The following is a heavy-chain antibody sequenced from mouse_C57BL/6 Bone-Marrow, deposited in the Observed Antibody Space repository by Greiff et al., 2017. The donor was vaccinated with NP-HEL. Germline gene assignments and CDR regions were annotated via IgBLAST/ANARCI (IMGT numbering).Heavy chain of an antibody. CDR3: ARLSYYYGSGGWYFDV. CDR2: FYPGSGSI. Sequence: VKLVESGAELARPGASVKLSCKASGYTFTEYTIHWVKQRSGQGLEWIGWFYPGSGSIKYNEKFKDKATLTADKSYSTVYMELSRLTSEDSAVYFCARLSYYYGSGGWYFDVWGTGTTVTVSS. D-gene: IGHD1-1*01. CDR1: GYTFTEYT. J-gene: IGHJ1*03. V-gene: IGHV1-62-2*01.